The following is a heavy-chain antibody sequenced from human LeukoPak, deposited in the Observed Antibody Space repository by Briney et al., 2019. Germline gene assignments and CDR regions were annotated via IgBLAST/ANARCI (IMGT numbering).Heavy chain of an antibody. J-gene: IGHJ5*02. CDR3: AREKEELRYFDWLPKNYNWFDP. V-gene: IGHV3-48*01. D-gene: IGHD3-9*01. CDR2: ISGSSSTI. CDR1: GFTFSSYS. Sequence: PGGSLRLSCAASGFTFSSYSMSWVRQAPGKGLEWVSYISGSSSTIYYADSVKGRFTISRDNAKKSLYLQMNSLRAEDTAVYYCAREKEELRYFDWLPKNYNWFDPWGQGTLVTVSS.